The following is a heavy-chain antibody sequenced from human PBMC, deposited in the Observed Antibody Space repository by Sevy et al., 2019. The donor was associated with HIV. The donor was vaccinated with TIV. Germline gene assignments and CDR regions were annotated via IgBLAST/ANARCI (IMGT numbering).Heavy chain of an antibody. V-gene: IGHV3-74*01. CDR3: TRDMYGIDY. CDR2: ADNDGRCT. D-gene: IGHD2-8*01. J-gene: IGHJ4*02. Sequence: GGSLRLSCAASGFTFTNYWMHWVRQAPGKGLVWVSRADNDGRCTNYADSVKGRFTISRDNAKNTVYLQMNSLRAEDTAVYYCTRDMYGIDYWGQGTLVTVSS. CDR1: GFTFTNYW.